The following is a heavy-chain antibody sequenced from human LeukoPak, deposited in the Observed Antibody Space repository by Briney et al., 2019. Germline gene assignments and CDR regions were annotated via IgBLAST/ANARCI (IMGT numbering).Heavy chain of an antibody. D-gene: IGHD1-1*01. CDR3: ARDLAENDEFYYYGMDV. CDR2: INHSGST. V-gene: IGHV4-34*01. CDR1: GGSFSGYY. Sequence: SETLSLTCAVYGGSFSGYYWSWIRQPPGKGLEWIGEINHSGSTNYNPSLKSRVTISVDTSKNQFSLKLSSVTAADTAVYYCARDLAENDEFYYYGMDVWGKGTTVTVSS. J-gene: IGHJ6*04.